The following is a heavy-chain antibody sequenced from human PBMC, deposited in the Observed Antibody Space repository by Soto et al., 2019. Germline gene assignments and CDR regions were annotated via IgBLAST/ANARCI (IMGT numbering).Heavy chain of an antibody. CDR1: GGSISSYY. J-gene: IGHJ4*02. Sequence: PSETLSLTCTVSGGSISSYYWSWIRQPPGKGLEWIGYIYYSGSTNYNPSLKSRVTISVDTSKNQFSLKLSSVTAADTAVYYCARVYPDSYGPTHYIDYWGQGTLVTVSS. V-gene: IGHV4-59*01. CDR2: IYYSGST. CDR3: ARVYPDSYGPTHYIDY. D-gene: IGHD5-18*01.